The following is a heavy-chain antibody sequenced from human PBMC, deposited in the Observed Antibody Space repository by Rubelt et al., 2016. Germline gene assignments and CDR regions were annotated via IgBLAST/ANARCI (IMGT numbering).Heavy chain of an antibody. J-gene: IGHJ5*02. CDR1: GYTFTSYG. CDR3: ARCYGSGSYGNWFDP. CDR2: ISAYNGNT. V-gene: IGHV1-18*01. D-gene: IGHD3-10*01. Sequence: QVQLVQSGAEVKKPGASVKVSCKASGYTFTSYGISWVRQAPGQGLEWMGWISAYNGNTNYAQKLQGRVTMTTDTATSTAYMELRSLRPDDTAVYYCARCYGSGSYGNWFDPWGQGTLVTVSS.